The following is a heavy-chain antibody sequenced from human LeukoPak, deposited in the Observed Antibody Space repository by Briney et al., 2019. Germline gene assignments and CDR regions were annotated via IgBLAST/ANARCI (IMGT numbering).Heavy chain of an antibody. D-gene: IGHD3-10*01. CDR2: IHNIENI. CDR3: ARGGYYGSGNDFRFDP. J-gene: IGHJ5*02. Sequence: SETLSLTCAVSGGSISTYYWSWIRQAPGKGLEWIGNIHNIENINYNPSPKSRVTISLDTSKSQFSLKMTSVTAADTAVYYCARGGYYGSGNDFRFDPWGQGTLVTVSS. CDR1: GGSISTYY. V-gene: IGHV4-59*01.